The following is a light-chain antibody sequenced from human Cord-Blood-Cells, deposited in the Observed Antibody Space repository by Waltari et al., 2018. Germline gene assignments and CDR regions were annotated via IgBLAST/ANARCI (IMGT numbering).Light chain of an antibody. CDR2: GAS. Sequence: EIVMTQSPATLSVSPGERATLSCRASQSVSSNLAWYRQKPGQAPRLLIYGASTRATGIPARFSGSGSGTEFTLTISSLQSEDFAVYYCQQYNNWHITFGQGTRLEIK. J-gene: IGKJ5*01. CDR3: QQYNNWHIT. V-gene: IGKV3-15*01. CDR1: QSVSSN.